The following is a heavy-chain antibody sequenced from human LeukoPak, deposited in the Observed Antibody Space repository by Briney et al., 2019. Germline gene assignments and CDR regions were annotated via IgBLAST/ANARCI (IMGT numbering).Heavy chain of an antibody. CDR1: GFNFFTYG. CDR3: AKDIEASI. V-gene: IGHV3-33*06. D-gene: IGHD2-15*01. CDR2: IWYDGSNK. J-gene: IGHJ4*02. Sequence: GGSLRLSCAASGFNFFTYGMHWVRQAPGKGLEWVAVIWYDGSNKYYADSVKGRFTVSRDNSKNMMYLQMNSLRAEDTAVYYCAKDIEASIWGQGTLVTVSS.